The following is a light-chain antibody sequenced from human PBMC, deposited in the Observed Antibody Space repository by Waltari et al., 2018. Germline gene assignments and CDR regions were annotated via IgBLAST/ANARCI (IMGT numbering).Light chain of an antibody. J-gene: IGKJ4*01. V-gene: IGKV3-20*01. CDR2: GAS. Sequence: EIVLTQSPGTLSLSPGERATLSCRASQSVAGRNLAWYQQKPGQAPRLLIYGASSRATGIPDRFSCSGSGTEFTLTISRLEPEDFAVYYCQQYNNSPLTFGGGTKVEIK. CDR1: QSVAGRN. CDR3: QQYNNSPLT.